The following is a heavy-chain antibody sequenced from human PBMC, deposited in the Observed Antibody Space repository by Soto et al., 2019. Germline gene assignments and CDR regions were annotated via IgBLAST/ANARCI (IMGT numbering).Heavy chain of an antibody. CDR2: IDPSDSYT. D-gene: IGHD6-13*01. Sequence: GESLKISCKGSGYSFTSYWISWVRQMPGKGLEWMGRIDPSDSYTNYSPSFQGHVTISADKSISTAYLQWSSLKASDTAMYYCARHRVIAAAQISCDYYYYGMDVWGQGTTVTVSS. CDR3: ARHRVIAAAQISCDYYYYGMDV. V-gene: IGHV5-10-1*01. J-gene: IGHJ6*02. CDR1: GYSFTSYW.